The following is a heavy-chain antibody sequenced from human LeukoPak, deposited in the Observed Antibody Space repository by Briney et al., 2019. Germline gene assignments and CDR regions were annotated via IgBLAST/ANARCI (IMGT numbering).Heavy chain of an antibody. J-gene: IGHJ1*01. CDR3: ATGNYYDSRGYYTFGH. CDR2: INGDGSTT. V-gene: IGHV3-74*01. CDR1: GFTFSRYW. Sequence: PGGSQRLSCAASGFTFSRYWMHWVRQAPGKGLVWVSRINGDGSTTSYADSVKGGFTISRDNAKNTLYLQMNSLRAEDTAVYYCATGNYYDSRGYYTFGHWGQGTLVTVSS. D-gene: IGHD3-22*01.